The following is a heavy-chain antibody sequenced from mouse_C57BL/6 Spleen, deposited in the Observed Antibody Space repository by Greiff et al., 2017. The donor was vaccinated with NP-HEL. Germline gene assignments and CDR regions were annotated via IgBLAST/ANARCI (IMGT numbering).Heavy chain of an antibody. Sequence: EVKLVESGGGLVKPGGSLKLSCAASGFTFSSYTMSWVRQTPEKRLEWVATISGGGGNTYYPDSVKGRFTISRDNAKNTLYLQMSSLRSEDTALYYCARHRGGSSPFAYWGQGTLVTVSA. CDR2: ISGGGGNT. CDR1: GFTFSSYT. CDR3: ARHRGGSSPFAY. D-gene: IGHD1-1*01. J-gene: IGHJ3*01. V-gene: IGHV5-9*01.